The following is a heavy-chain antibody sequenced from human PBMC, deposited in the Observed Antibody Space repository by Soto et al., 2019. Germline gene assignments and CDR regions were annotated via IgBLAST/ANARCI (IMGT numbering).Heavy chain of an antibody. CDR1: RFTVSNNY. J-gene: IGHJ6*04. V-gene: IGHV3-66*01. Sequence: EVQLVESGGGLVQPGGSLRLSCAASRFTVSNNYMAWVRQAPGKGLEWVSFIYGGGGTGYADSVRGRFTIARDSSTNTLYLQMNGLRAEDAAVYYCARKSDAIRFNSGDVWGRGTTVIVSS. CDR3: ARKSDAIRFNSGDV. CDR2: IYGGGGT. D-gene: IGHD3-10*01.